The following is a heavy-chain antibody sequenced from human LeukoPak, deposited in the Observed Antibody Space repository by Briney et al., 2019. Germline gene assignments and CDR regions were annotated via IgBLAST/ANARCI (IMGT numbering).Heavy chain of an antibody. Sequence: GGSLRLACAASGFTFSSYAMSWVRQAPGKGLEWVSAISGSGGSTYYADSVKGRFTISRDNSKNTLYLQMNSLRAEDTAVYYCAKDSDFWSGYAFDYWGQGTLVTVSS. CDR2: ISGSGGST. J-gene: IGHJ4*02. V-gene: IGHV3-23*01. CDR1: GFTFSSYA. CDR3: AKDSDFWSGYAFDY. D-gene: IGHD3-3*01.